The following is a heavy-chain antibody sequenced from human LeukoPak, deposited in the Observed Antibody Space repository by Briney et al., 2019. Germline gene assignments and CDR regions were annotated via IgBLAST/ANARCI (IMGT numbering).Heavy chain of an antibody. Sequence: GGSLRLSCAASRFTFSNYAMHWVRQAPGKGLECVPVVSYDGSNQNYADSVQRRLTVSRDHAKTTMFLPISRLRPPDTAVYHCARGSTVEIPRWDFHLWGRGPLVTVSS. V-gene: IGHV3-30-3*01. D-gene: IGHD5-24*01. CDR3: ARGSTVEIPRWDFHL. CDR2: VSYDGSNQ. J-gene: IGHJ2*01. CDR1: RFTFSNYA.